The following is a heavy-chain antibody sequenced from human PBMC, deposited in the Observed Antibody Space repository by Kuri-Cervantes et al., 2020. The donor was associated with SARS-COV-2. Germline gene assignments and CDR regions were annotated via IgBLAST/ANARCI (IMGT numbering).Heavy chain of an antibody. CDR3: ARDGRITIFGVVNNWFDP. CDR1: GYTFTGYY. Sequence: ASVKVSCKASGYTFTGYYRYWVRQAPGQGLEWMGWINPNSGGTNSAQKFQGWVTMTRDTSISTAYMELSSLRSEDTAVYYCARDGRITIFGVVNNWFDPWGQGTLVTVSS. CDR2: INPNSGGT. J-gene: IGHJ5*02. D-gene: IGHD3-3*01. V-gene: IGHV1-2*04.